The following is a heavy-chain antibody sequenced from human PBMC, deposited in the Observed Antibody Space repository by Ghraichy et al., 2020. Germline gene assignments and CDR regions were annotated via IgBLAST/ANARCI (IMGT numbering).Heavy chain of an antibody. CDR3: ARDRRRYSSSYRYYYYYYMDV. CDR1: GGTFSSYA. CDR2: IIPIFGTA. D-gene: IGHD6-6*01. Sequence: SVKVSCKASGGTFSSYAISWVRQAPGQGLEWMGGIIPIFGTANYAQKFQGRVTITADESTSTAYMELSSLRSEDTAVYYCARDRRRYSSSYRYYYYYYMDVWGKGTTVTVSS. V-gene: IGHV1-69*13. J-gene: IGHJ6*03.